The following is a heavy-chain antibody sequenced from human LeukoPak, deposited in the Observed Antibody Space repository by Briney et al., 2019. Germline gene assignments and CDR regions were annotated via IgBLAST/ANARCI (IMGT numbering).Heavy chain of an antibody. CDR3: ARGPPYCSSTSCYPDYMDV. J-gene: IGHJ6*03. Sequence: GGSLRLSCAASGFTFSDYYMSWIRQAPGKGLEWVSYISSSGSIIYYADSVKGRFTIYRDNAKNSLYLQMNSLRAEDTAVYYCARGPPYCSSTSCYPDYMDVWGKGTTVTISS. V-gene: IGHV3-11*04. CDR1: GFTFSDYY. D-gene: IGHD2-2*01. CDR2: ISSSGSII.